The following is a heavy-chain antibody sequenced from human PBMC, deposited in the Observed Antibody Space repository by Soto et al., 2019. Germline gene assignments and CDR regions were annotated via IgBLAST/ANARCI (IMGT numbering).Heavy chain of an antibody. D-gene: IGHD3-22*01. CDR2: ISYDGSNK. J-gene: IGHJ4*02. CDR1: GFTFRSYG. CDR3: ARKTLTYYYDGSGSY. Sequence: QVQLVESGGGVVQPGRSLRLSCAVSGFTFRSYGMHWVRQAPGKGLEWVAVISYDGSNKYYADSVKGRFTISRDNSKNTLYLQMNSLRAEDTAVYYCARKTLTYYYDGSGSYWGQGTLVTVSS. V-gene: IGHV3-30*03.